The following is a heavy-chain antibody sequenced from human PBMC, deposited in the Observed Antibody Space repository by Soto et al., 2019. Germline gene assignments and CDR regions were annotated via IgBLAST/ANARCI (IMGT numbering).Heavy chain of an antibody. D-gene: IGHD3-22*01. V-gene: IGHV3-21*01. CDR3: ARANPYSDSSGYYSGMDV. Sequence: GGSLRLSCAASGFTFSSYSMNWVRQAPGKGLEWVSSISSSSSYIYYADSVKGRFTISRDNAKNSLYLQMNSLRAEDTAVYYCARANPYSDSSGYYSGMDVWGQGTTVTVSS. J-gene: IGHJ6*02. CDR1: GFTFSSYS. CDR2: ISSSSSYI.